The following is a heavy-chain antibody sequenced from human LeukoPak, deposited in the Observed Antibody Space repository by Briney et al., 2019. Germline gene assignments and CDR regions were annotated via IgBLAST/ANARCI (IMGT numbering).Heavy chain of an antibody. D-gene: IGHD3-10*01. V-gene: IGHV4-31*03. CDR2: IYYSGST. CDR3: ARSIRGGYFDY. J-gene: IGHJ4*02. CDR1: GGSISSGGYH. Sequence: SETLSLTCTVSGGSISSGGYHWSWIRQHPGKGLEWIGYIYYSGSTYYNPSLKSRVTISVDTSKNQFSLKLSSVTAADTAVYYCARSIRGGYFDYWGQGTLVTVSS.